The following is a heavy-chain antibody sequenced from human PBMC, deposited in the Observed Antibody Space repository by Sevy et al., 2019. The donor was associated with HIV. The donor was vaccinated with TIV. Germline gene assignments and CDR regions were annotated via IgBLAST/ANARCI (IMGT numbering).Heavy chain of an antibody. CDR2: IYYSGST. J-gene: IGHJ5*02. CDR1: GGSISSGGYY. V-gene: IGHV4-31*03. D-gene: IGHD4-4*01. Sequence: SETLSLTCTVSGGSISSGGYYWSWIRQHPGKGLEWIGYIYYSGSTYYNPYLKSRVTISVDTSKNQFSLKLSSVTAADTAVYYCARRDYSNVFDPWGQGTLVTVSS. CDR3: ARRDYSNVFDP.